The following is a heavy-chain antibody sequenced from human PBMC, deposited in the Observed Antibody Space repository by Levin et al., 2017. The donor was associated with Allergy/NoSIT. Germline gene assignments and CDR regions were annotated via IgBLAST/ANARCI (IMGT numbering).Heavy chain of an antibody. CDR1: GFTFSLYA. CDR2: IRDDGGT. D-gene: IGHD3-10*01. V-gene: IGHV3-23*01. J-gene: IGHJ1*01. CDR3: AKDHYGSITFVQD. Sequence: GGSLRLSCAASGFTFSLYAMGWVRQAPGMGLEWVSGIRDDGGTYYADSVKGRFTISRDNSKNTLYLQMNSLRPEDTALYYCAKDHYGSITFVQDWGQGTLVTVSS.